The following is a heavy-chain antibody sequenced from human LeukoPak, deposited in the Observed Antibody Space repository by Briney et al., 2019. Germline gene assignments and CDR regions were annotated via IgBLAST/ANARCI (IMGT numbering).Heavy chain of an antibody. CDR1: GGSIRNYY. D-gene: IGHD6-13*01. CDR2: ISYSGNT. V-gene: IGHV4-59*08. J-gene: IGHJ4*02. Sequence: SETLSLSCSVSGGSIRNYYWSWIRQPPGKGLEWIGYISYSGNTNYNPSLKSRPTISVDLSTNQFSLKLTSVTGADTAVDYCARHSSWYYDFDYWGQGTLVTVSS. CDR3: ARHSSWYYDFDY.